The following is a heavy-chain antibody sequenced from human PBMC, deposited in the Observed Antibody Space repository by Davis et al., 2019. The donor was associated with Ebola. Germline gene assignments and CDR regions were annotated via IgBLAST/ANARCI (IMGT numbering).Heavy chain of an antibody. D-gene: IGHD2-8*02. CDR3: AKGDTLVD. V-gene: IGHV3-30-3*01. Sequence: PGGSLRLSCAASGFTFSSYAMHWVRQAPGKGLEWVAVISYDGSNKYYADSVKGRFTISRDNSKNSLYLQMNSLRAEDTAVYYCAKGDTLVDWGQGTLVTVSS. CDR1: GFTFSSYA. J-gene: IGHJ4*02. CDR2: ISYDGSNK.